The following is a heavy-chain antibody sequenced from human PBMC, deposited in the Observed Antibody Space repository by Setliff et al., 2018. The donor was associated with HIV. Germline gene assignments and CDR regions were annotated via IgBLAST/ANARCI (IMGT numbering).Heavy chain of an antibody. V-gene: IGHV4-38-2*01. Sequence: KPPETLSLTCAVSNYSINSGYYWGWIRQPPGKGLEWIGSIYHSGSTYYNPSLKSRVTISVDTSKNQVSLRLTSVTAADTAVYYCARQSITIFGVVISGFDPWGQGTLVTVSS. D-gene: IGHD3-3*01. CDR3: ARQSITIFGVVISGFDP. J-gene: IGHJ5*02. CDR2: IYHSGST. CDR1: NYSINSGYY.